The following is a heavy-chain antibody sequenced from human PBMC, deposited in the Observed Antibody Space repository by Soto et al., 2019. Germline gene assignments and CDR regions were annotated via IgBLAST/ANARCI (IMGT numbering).Heavy chain of an antibody. CDR3: ARDKRDLRVLEWSYYFDY. Sequence: QVQLVESGGGVVQPGRSLRLSCAASGFTFSSSAMHWVRQAPGKGLEWVAVISYDGSNKYYADSVKGRFTISRDKSKNTLYLQMNSLRAEDTAVYYCARDKRDLRVLEWSYYFDYWGQGTLVTVSS. CDR2: ISYDGSNK. D-gene: IGHD3-3*01. CDR1: GFTFSSSA. V-gene: IGHV3-30-3*01. J-gene: IGHJ4*02.